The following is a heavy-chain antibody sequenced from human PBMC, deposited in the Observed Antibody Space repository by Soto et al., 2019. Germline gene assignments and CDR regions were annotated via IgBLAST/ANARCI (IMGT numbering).Heavy chain of an antibody. D-gene: IGHD6-19*01. CDR3: VRCTVDTIVTSGWCHYLDP. J-gene: IGHJ5*02. CDR1: GFTFSSSA. CDR2: VSGSGGTT. Sequence: EVQLLDSGGGLVQPGGSLRLSCAASGFTFSSSAMSWVRQAPGKGLEWVSAVSGSGGTTYYADSVRGRITISRDNSKNTLYLQMNSLRAEDTAIYFCVRCTVDTIVTSGWCHYLDPWGQGTLVTVSS. V-gene: IGHV3-23*01.